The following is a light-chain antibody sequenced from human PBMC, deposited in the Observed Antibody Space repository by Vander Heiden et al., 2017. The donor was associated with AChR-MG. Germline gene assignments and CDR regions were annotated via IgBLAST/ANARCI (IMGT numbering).Light chain of an antibody. J-gene: IGLJ3*02. CDR3: MIWHSSAWV. V-gene: IGLV5-45*02. Sequence: QAVLTQPSSPSASPGASASLTCPLRSGINVGTYRIYWYQQKPGSPPQYLLRYKSDSDKQQGSGVPSRFSGSKDASANAGILLISGLQAGDEADYYCMIWHSSAWVFGGGTKLTVL. CDR1: SGINVGTYR. CDR2: YKSDSDK.